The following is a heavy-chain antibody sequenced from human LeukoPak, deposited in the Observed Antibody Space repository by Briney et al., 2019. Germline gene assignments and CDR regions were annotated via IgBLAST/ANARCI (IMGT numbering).Heavy chain of an antibody. CDR1: GYTFSSYG. CDR3: ARDPSGGSSYFDY. CDR2: ISAYNGNT. Sequence: ASVKVSCKASGYTFSSYGISWVRQAPGQGLEWMGWISAYNGNTNYAQKLQGRVTMTTETSTSTAYIELRSLRSDDTAVYYCARDPSGGSSYFDYWGQGTLVTVSS. D-gene: IGHD2-15*01. V-gene: IGHV1-18*01. J-gene: IGHJ4*02.